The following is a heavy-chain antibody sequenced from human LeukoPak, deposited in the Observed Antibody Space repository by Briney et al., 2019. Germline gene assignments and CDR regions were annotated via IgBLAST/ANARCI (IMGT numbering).Heavy chain of an antibody. CDR1: GYTFTGYY. CDR3: ARGLGGVLRYFDWVAFDP. D-gene: IGHD3-9*01. V-gene: IGHV1-2*02. J-gene: IGHJ5*02. CDR2: INPNSGGT. Sequence: VASVKVSCKASGYTFTGYYMHWVRQAPGQGLEWMGWINPNSGGTNYAQKFQGRVTMTRNTSISTAYMELSSLRSEDTAVYYCARGLGGVLRYFDWVAFDPWGQGTLVTVSS.